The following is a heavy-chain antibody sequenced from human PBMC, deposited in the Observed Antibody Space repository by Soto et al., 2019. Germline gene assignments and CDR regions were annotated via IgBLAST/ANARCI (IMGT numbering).Heavy chain of an antibody. Sequence: ASVKVSCKASGGTFSSYAISWVRQAPGQGLEWMGGIIPIFGTANYAQKFQGRVTITADKSTSTAYMELSSLRSEDTAVYYCARTERITMVRGVDYYYGMDVWGQGTTVTVSS. D-gene: IGHD3-10*01. CDR1: GGTFSSYA. CDR3: ARTERITMVRGVDYYYGMDV. J-gene: IGHJ6*02. V-gene: IGHV1-69*06. CDR2: IIPIFGTA.